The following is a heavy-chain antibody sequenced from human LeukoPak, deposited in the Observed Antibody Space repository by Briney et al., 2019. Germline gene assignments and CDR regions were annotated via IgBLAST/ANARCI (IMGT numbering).Heavy chain of an antibody. D-gene: IGHD3-10*01. CDR3: ASESSMVRGVIN. J-gene: IGHJ4*02. CDR1: GGSISGSTYY. CDR2: IYYSGST. V-gene: IGHV4-39*07. Sequence: PLETLSLTCTVSGGSISGSTYYWGWIRQPPGKGLEWIGSIYYSGSTYYNPSLKSRVTISVDTSKNQFSLKLSSVTAADTAVYYCASESSMVRGVINWGQGTLVTVSS.